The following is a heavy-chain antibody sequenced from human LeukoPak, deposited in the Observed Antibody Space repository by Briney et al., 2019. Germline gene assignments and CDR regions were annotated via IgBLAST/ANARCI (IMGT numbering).Heavy chain of an antibody. CDR3: ARGPYCGGDCYPWYFDY. V-gene: IGHV5-51*01. J-gene: IGHJ4*02. CDR1: GYSFTSYW. Sequence: GESLKISCKGSGYSFTSYWIGWVRQMPGKGLEWMGIIYPGDSDTRYSPSFQGQVTISADKSISTPYLQWSSLKASDTAMYYCARGPYCGGDCYPWYFDYWGQGTLVTVSS. CDR2: IYPGDSDT. D-gene: IGHD2-21*02.